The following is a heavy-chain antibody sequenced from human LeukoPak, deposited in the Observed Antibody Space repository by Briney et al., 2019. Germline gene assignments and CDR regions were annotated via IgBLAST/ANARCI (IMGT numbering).Heavy chain of an antibody. CDR3: ARHRIEYCSGGSCYSPARHYMDV. Sequence: SETLSLTCAVYGGSFSGYYWNWIRQPSGKGLEWNGEINHSGSTNYNPSPKSRVTISVDTSKNQFSLKLSSVTAADTAVYYCARHRIEYCSGGSCYSPARHYMDVWGKGTTVTISS. V-gene: IGHV4-34*01. CDR1: GGSFSGYY. CDR2: INHSGST. D-gene: IGHD2-15*01. J-gene: IGHJ6*03.